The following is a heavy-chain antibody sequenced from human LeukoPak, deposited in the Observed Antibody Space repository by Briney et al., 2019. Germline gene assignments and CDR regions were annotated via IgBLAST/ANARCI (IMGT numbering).Heavy chain of an antibody. V-gene: IGHV1-3*01. CDR1: GYTFTSYA. J-gene: IGHJ4*02. Sequence: GASVKVSCKASGYTFTSYAIHWVRQAPGQRLEWMGWINAGNGNTKYSQKFQGRVSITRDTSASTAYMEVSSLRSEDTAVYYCARDIYSSTSCYADYWGQGTLVTVSS. CDR3: ARDIYSSTSCYADY. D-gene: IGHD2-2*01. CDR2: INAGNGNT.